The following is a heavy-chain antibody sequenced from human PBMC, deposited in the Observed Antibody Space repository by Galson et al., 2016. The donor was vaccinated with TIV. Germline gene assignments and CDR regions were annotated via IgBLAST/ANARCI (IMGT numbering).Heavy chain of an antibody. CDR3: ARWGAYGDYRYGYFDY. J-gene: IGHJ4*02. Sequence: TLSLTCTVSGGSVYSADYYWSWIRQSPGKGLEWIAYIFFTGSTHSNPSLKRRVSMSVDTSKNQFSLKLTSVTAADTAVYYFARWGAYGDYRYGYFDYWGRGALVTVSS. V-gene: IGHV4-30-4*08. D-gene: IGHD4-17*01. CDR1: GGSVYSADYY. CDR2: IFFTGST.